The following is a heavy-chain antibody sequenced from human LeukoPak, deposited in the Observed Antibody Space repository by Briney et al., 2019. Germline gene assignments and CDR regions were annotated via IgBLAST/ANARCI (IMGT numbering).Heavy chain of an antibody. D-gene: IGHD3-10*01. CDR1: GGTFSSYA. J-gene: IGHJ6*02. V-gene: IGHV1-69*04. CDR2: IIPILGIA. Sequence: GASVKVSFKASGGTFSSYAISWVRQAPGQGLEWMGRIIPILGIANYAQKFQGRVTITADKSTSTAYMELSSLRSEDTAVYYCASYSGTSALGMDVWGQGTTVTVSS. CDR3: ASYSGTSALGMDV.